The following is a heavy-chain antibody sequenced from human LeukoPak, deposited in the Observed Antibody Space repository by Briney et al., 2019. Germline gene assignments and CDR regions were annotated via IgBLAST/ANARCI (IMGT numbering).Heavy chain of an antibody. CDR2: MNPNSGNT. V-gene: IGHV1-8*01. Sequence: EASVKVSCKASGYTFTSYDINWVRQATGQGLEWMGWMNPNSGNTGYAQKFQGRVTMTRNTSISTAYMELSSLRSEDTAVYYCARGVVVVVAATVWFDPWGQGTLVTVSS. D-gene: IGHD2-15*01. CDR3: ARGVVVVVAATVWFDP. J-gene: IGHJ5*02. CDR1: GYTFTSYD.